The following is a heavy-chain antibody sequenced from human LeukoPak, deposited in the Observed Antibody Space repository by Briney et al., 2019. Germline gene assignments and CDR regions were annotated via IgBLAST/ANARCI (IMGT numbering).Heavy chain of an antibody. CDR1: GYTFTSYD. Sequence: ASLKVSCKASGYTFTSYDINWVRQAPGQGLEWMGWMNLTSAITCYAQTFQGRVTMTRNTSISTAYMELSSLRSEDTAVYYCARSDFWSGYYGSDYWGQGTLVTNSS. CDR3: ARSDFWSGYYGSDY. J-gene: IGHJ4*02. V-gene: IGHV1-8*01. CDR2: MNLTSAIT. D-gene: IGHD3-3*01.